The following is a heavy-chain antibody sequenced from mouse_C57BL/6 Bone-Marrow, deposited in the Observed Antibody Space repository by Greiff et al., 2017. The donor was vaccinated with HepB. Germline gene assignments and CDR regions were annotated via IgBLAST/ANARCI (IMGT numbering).Heavy chain of an antibody. V-gene: IGHV1-18*01. Sequence: VQLQQSGPELVKPGASVKIPCKASGYTFTDYNMDWVKQSHGKSLEWIGDINPNNGGTIYNQKFKGKATLTVDKSSSTAYMELRSLTSEDTAVYYCARDEEYYGSSPFAYWGQGTLVTVSA. CDR3: ARDEEYYGSSPFAY. D-gene: IGHD1-1*01. J-gene: IGHJ3*01. CDR2: INPNNGGT. CDR1: GYTFTDYN.